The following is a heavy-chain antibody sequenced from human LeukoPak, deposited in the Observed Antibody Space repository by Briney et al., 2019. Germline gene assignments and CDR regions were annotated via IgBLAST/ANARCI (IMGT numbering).Heavy chain of an antibody. CDR1: GYTFTGYY. V-gene: IGHV1-2*02. J-gene: IGHJ6*03. CDR3: ARSAGHCSNGICFTDYYMDV. D-gene: IGHD2-8*01. Sequence: ASVKVSCKASGYTFTGYYMHWVRQAPGQGLEWMGWINPNSGGTNYAQKFQGRVTMTRDTSVSTAYMDLSSATSDDTAVYFCARSAGHCSNGICFTDYYMDVWGRGTTVTVSS. CDR2: INPNSGGT.